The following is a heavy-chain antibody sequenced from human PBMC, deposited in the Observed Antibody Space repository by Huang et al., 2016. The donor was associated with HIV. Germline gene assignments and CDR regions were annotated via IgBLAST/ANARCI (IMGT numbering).Heavy chain of an antibody. D-gene: IGHD3-22*01. V-gene: IGHV1-18*01. J-gene: IGHJ1*01. CDR2: ISGYNGKT. Sequence: QVQLVQSGAEVKKPGASVKVSCKASGYTFTNYAINWVRQAPGQSLEWMGWISGYNGKTNYAQKVQGRVTMTKDTSTSTAYMELRSLISDDTAVYYCARERYYYDRSGYYTPVEYFHHWGQGTLVTVSS. CDR3: ARERYYYDRSGYYTPVEYFHH. CDR1: GYTFTNYA.